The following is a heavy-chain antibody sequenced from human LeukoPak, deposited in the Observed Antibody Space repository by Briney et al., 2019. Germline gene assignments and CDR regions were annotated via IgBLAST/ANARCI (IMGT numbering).Heavy chain of an antibody. D-gene: IGHD3-22*01. Sequence: GRSLGLSCAASGFTFDDYAMHWVRQAPGKGLEWVSGISWNSGSIDYADSVKGRFTISRDNAKKSLYLQMNSLRAEDTALYYCGKDIRYYDTTGGNDYWGQGTLVTVSS. J-gene: IGHJ4*02. CDR1: GFTFDDYA. CDR3: GKDIRYYDTTGGNDY. V-gene: IGHV3-9*01. CDR2: ISWNSGSI.